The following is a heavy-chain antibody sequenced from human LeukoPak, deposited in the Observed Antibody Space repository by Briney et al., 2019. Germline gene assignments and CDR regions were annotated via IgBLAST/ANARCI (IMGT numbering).Heavy chain of an antibody. J-gene: IGHJ3*02. CDR2: INPNSGGT. CDR1: GYTFTGYY. V-gene: IGHV1-2*02. D-gene: IGHD6-6*01. Sequence: GASVKVSCKASGYTFTGYYMHWVRQAPGQGLEWMGWINPNSGGTNYAQKFQGRVTMTRDTSISTAYMELSRLRSDDTAVYYCARVRSARRAVGAFDIWGQGTMVTVSS. CDR3: ARVRSARRAVGAFDI.